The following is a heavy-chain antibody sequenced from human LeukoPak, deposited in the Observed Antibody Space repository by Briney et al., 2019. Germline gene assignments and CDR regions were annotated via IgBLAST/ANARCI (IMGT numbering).Heavy chain of an antibody. D-gene: IGHD1-26*01. CDR1: GFAFSSYS. CDR3: ARVKWELPRRMGYAFDI. V-gene: IGHV3-21*01. CDR2: ISSSSSYI. J-gene: IGHJ3*02. Sequence: AGGSLRLTCAAYGFAFSSYSMNWVRQAPGKGLEWVSSISSSSSYIYYADSVKGRFTISRDNAKNSLYLQMNSLRAEDTAVYYCARVKWELPRRMGYAFDIWGQGTMVTVSS.